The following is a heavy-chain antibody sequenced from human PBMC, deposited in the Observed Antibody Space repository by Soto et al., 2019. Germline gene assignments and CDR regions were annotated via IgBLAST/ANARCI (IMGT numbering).Heavy chain of an antibody. Sequence: QVQLVESGGGVVQPGRSLRLCSAASRFTFSSYGMHWVRQAPGKGLEWVAVISHDGSNKYFADSVKGRFTISRDNSQNTLYLQMNRLTAEDTAVYYCATLLLAVAGYLTGMDVGGQGTTVTVS. V-gene: IGHV3-30*03. CDR2: ISHDGSNK. D-gene: IGHD6-19*01. CDR3: ATLLLAVAGYLTGMDV. J-gene: IGHJ6*02. CDR1: RFTFSSYG.